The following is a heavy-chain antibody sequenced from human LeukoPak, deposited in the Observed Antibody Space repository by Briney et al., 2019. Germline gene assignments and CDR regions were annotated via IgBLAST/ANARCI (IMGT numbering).Heavy chain of an antibody. CDR3: TRGETPGSYYRS. J-gene: IGHJ5*02. D-gene: IGHD3-10*01. CDR2: INAGNGNT. CDR1: GYTFTNYA. V-gene: IGHV1-3*03. Sequence: ASVKVSCKAPGYTFTNYAMHWVREAPGQRLEWMGWINAGNGNTQYSQEFQGRDTITRDTSASTVYMEVRSLRSEDMAVYYCTRGETPGSYYRSWGQGTLVTVSS.